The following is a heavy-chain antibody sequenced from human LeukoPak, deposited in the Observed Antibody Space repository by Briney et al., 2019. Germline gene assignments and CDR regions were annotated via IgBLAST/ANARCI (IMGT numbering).Heavy chain of an antibody. CDR1: GYTSDFMKYG. Sequence: ASVKVSCKTSGYTSDFMKYGVAWVRQAPGQGLEWMGWINPDSGHANYAQKFQGSVTMTTHTSTSTAYMELRSLRSEDTAVYYCARELWSGNYNVWGQETLVTVSS. CDR2: INPDSGHA. J-gene: IGHJ4*02. V-gene: IGHV1-18*01. D-gene: IGHD3-3*01. CDR3: ARELWSGNYNV.